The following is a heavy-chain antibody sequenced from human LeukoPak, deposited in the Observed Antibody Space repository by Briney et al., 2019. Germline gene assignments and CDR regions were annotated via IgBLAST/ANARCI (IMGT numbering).Heavy chain of an antibody. CDR1: GGSISSSNW. Sequence: PSETLSLTCAVSGGSISSSNWWSWVRQPPGKGPEWIGEIYHSGSTNYNPSLKSRVTISVDKSKNQFSLKLSSVTAADTAVYYCAKLSLGYSSSWYEIDYWGQGTLVTVSS. CDR3: AKLSLGYSSSWYEIDY. CDR2: IYHSGST. J-gene: IGHJ4*02. V-gene: IGHV4-4*02. D-gene: IGHD6-13*01.